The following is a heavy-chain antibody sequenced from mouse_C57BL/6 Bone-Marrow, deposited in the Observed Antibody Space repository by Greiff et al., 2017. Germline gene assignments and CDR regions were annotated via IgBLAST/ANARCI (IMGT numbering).Heavy chain of an antibody. Sequence: EVMLVESGGGLVKPGGSLKLSCAASGFTFSDYGMHWVRQAPEKGLEWVAYISSGSSTIYYADTVKGRFTISRANAKNTLYLQMTSLRSEDTAMYYCARGEGGFAYWGQGTLVTVSA. J-gene: IGHJ3*01. CDR2: ISSGSSTI. V-gene: IGHV5-17*01. CDR1: GFTFSDYG. CDR3: ARGEGGFAY.